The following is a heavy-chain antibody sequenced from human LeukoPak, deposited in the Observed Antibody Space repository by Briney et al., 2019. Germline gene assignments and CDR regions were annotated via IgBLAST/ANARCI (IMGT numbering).Heavy chain of an antibody. D-gene: IGHD4-17*01. Sequence: GSLRLSCTASGFTFSNYWMSWVRQAPGKGLEWVANIKQDGSETFYVDSVKGRFTVSRDNAKNSLYLQMNSLRAEDTAVYYCARTSTMTIPCDYWGQGTLVTVSS. CDR3: ARTSTMTIPCDY. CDR2: IKQDGSET. J-gene: IGHJ4*02. V-gene: IGHV3-7*01. CDR1: GFTFSNYW.